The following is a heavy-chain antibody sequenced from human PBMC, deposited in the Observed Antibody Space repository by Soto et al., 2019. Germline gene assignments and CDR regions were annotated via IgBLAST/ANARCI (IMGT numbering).Heavy chain of an antibody. J-gene: IGHJ4*02. CDR3: ARRYGIDY. V-gene: IGHV1-46*01. Sequence: ASVKVSCKASGYTFISYYIHWVRQAPGQGLEWMGIINPTGGSTTYAQEFQGRVTMTRDTSSSTVYMELSSLRSEDTAVYYCARRYGIDYWGQGTLVTVSS. CDR2: INPTGGST. CDR1: GYTFISYY. D-gene: IGHD4-17*01.